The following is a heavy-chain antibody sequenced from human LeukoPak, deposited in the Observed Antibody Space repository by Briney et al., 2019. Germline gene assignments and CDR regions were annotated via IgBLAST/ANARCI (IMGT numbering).Heavy chain of an antibody. D-gene: IGHD5-18*01. Sequence: GGSLRLSCAASGFTFSSYWMHWVRQVPGKGLMWVSRINTDGSATNYADSVKGRFTVSRDNAKNTLYLQMNSLRDEDTAVYYCARGYRDVWGQGTTVTVSS. J-gene: IGHJ6*02. V-gene: IGHV3-74*01. CDR1: GFTFSSYW. CDR2: INTDGSAT. CDR3: ARGYRDV.